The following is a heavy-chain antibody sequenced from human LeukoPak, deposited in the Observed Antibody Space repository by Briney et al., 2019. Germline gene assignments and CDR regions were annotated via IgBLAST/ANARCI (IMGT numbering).Heavy chain of an antibody. J-gene: IGHJ4*02. CDR1: GGSISSSSYY. Sequence: SETLSLTCTVSGGSISSSSYYWGWIRQPPGKGLEWIGSIYYSGNTYYNPSLKSRVTISVDTSQNQFSLMLTSVTAADTAVYYCARALISIDKEPFDYWGQGTLVTVSS. CDR2: IYYSGNT. CDR3: ARALISIDKEPFDY. D-gene: IGHD6-6*01. V-gene: IGHV4-39*07.